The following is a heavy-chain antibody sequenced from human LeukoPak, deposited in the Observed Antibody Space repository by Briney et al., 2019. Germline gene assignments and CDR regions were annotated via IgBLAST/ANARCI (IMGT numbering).Heavy chain of an antibody. J-gene: IGHJ4*02. D-gene: IGHD2-2*01. Sequence: GGSLRLSCAASGFTFSSYAMHWVRQAPGKGLEWVAVISYDGSNKYYADSVKGRFAISRDNAKNSLYLQMNSLRAEDTAVYYCARDGESAAMSGDYWGQGTLVTVSS. CDR1: GFTFSSYA. CDR3: ARDGESAAMSGDY. V-gene: IGHV3-30*09. CDR2: ISYDGSNK.